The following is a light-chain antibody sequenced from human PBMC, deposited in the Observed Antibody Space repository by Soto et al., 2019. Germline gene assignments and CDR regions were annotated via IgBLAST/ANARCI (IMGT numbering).Light chain of an antibody. CDR3: QQYNSYPL. CDR2: DVS. V-gene: IGKV1-5*01. CDR1: QSISSW. Sequence: DIQMTQSPSTLSASVGDRVTITCRASQSISSWLAWYQQKPGKAPNLLIYDVSSLESGVSSRFSGSGSGTEFTLTISSLQPDDFATYYCQQYNSYPLVGGATKVDIK. J-gene: IGKJ4*01.